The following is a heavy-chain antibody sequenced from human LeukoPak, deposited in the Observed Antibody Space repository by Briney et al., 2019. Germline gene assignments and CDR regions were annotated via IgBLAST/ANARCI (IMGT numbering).Heavy chain of an antibody. J-gene: IGHJ4*02. CDR2: ISGSGGST. D-gene: IGHD6-13*01. Sequence: RGSLRLSCAASGFTFSSYAMSWVRQAPGKGLEWVSAISGSGGSTYYADSVKGRFTISRDNSKNTLYLQMNSLRAEDTAVYYCAKVLGQYSSSWPIDYWGQGTLVTVSS. V-gene: IGHV3-23*01. CDR3: AKVLGQYSSSWPIDY. CDR1: GFTFSSYA.